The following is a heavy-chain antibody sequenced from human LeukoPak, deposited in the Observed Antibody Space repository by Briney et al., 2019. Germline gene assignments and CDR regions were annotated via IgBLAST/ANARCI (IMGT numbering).Heavy chain of an antibody. Sequence: ASVKVSCKASGGTFSSYAISWVRQAPGQGLEWMGRIIPILGIANYAQKFQGRVTMTRNTSISTAYMELSSLRSEDTAVYYCARGWFEFGSGPPDYWGQGTLVTVSS. V-gene: IGHV1-69*04. CDR3: ARGWFEFGSGPPDY. D-gene: IGHD3-10*01. J-gene: IGHJ4*02. CDR1: GGTFSSYA. CDR2: IIPILGIA.